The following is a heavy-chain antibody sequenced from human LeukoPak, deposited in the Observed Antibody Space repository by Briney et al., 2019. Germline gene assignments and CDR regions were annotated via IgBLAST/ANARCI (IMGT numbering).Heavy chain of an antibody. CDR3: ARGGSFHEFDI. V-gene: IGHV1-2*02. J-gene: IGHJ3*02. D-gene: IGHD3-10*01. CDR2: INTNTGGT. CDR1: GYTFTSYG. Sequence: VASVKVSCKASGYTFTSYGISWVRQAPGQGLEWMGWINTNTGGTVYAQKFQGRVTMTRDTSLTTSYMDLSRLTSDDTAVYYCARGGSFHEFDIWGQGTMVIVSS.